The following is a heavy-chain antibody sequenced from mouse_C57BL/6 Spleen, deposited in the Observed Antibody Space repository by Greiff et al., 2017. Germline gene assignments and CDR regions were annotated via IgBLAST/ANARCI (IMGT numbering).Heavy chain of an antibody. CDR1: GFTFSSYG. J-gene: IGHJ2*01. D-gene: IGHD4-1*01. Sequence: GMLVESGGDLVKPGGSLKLSCAASGFTFSSYGMSWVRQTPDKRLEWVATISSGGSYTYYPDSVKGRFTISRDNAKNTLYLQMSSLKSEDTAMYYCARRGVTGTRGFDYWGQGTTLTVSS. CDR2: ISSGGSYT. CDR3: ARRGVTGTRGFDY. V-gene: IGHV5-6*02.